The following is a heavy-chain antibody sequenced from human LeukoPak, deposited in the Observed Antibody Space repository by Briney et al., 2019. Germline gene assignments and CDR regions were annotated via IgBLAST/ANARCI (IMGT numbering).Heavy chain of an antibody. CDR2: LTGSGQYT. D-gene: IGHD5-24*01. CDR1: GFTFNNFA. Sequence: GGSLRLSCAASGFTFNNFAMTWVRQAPGEGLEWVSTLTGSGQYTYYADSVKGRFTISRDNSENTLYLQMDSLRAEDTAVYYCARKRRDGNTYDYFDYWGQGTLVTVSS. J-gene: IGHJ4*02. CDR3: ARKRRDGNTYDYFDY. V-gene: IGHV3-23*01.